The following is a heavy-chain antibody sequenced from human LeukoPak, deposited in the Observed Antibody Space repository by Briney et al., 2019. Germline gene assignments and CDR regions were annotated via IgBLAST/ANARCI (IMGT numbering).Heavy chain of an antibody. CDR1: GGTSSSYA. CDR2: IIPILGIA. CDR3: ARGALVATTLFDY. D-gene: IGHD5-24*01. Sequence: VASVKVSCKASGGTSSSYAISWVRQAPGQGLEWMGRIIPILGIANYAQKFQGRVTITADKSTSTAYMELSSLRSGDTAMYYCARGALVATTLFDYWGQGTLVTVSS. J-gene: IGHJ4*02. V-gene: IGHV1-69*04.